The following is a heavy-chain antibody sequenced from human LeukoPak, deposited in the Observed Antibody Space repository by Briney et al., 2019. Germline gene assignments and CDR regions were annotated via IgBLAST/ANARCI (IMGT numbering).Heavy chain of an antibody. Sequence: GGSLRLSCAAFGFTFSSYGMHWVRQAPGKGLEWVALIWYDGSNKYYTDSVKGRLTISRDNSKNTLYLQMNSLRAEDTAIYYCAREGPRGNSQFDYWGQGTLVTVSS. CDR1: GFTFSSYG. D-gene: IGHD2/OR15-2a*01. CDR3: AREGPRGNSQFDY. V-gene: IGHV3-33*01. CDR2: IWYDGSNK. J-gene: IGHJ4*02.